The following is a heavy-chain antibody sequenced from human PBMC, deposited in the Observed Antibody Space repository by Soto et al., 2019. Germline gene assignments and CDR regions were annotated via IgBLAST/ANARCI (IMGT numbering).Heavy chain of an antibody. V-gene: IGHV1-69*01. CDR2: IIPIFGTA. Sequence: QVQLVQSGAEVKKPGSSVKVSCKASGGTFSSYAISWVRQAPGQGLEWMGGIIPIFGTANYAQKFQGRVTITADEYTSTAYMELSSLRSEDTAVYYCARVGSNPYYYDSSGAGAFDIWGQGTMVTVSS. J-gene: IGHJ3*02. D-gene: IGHD3-22*01. CDR1: GGTFSSYA. CDR3: ARVGSNPYYYDSSGAGAFDI.